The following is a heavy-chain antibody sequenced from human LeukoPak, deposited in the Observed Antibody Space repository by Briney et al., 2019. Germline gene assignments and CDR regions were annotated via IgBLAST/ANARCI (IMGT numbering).Heavy chain of an antibody. V-gene: IGHV3-66*01. D-gene: IGHD5-18*01. CDR1: GFTVSSNY. CDR2: IYTGGGT. CDR3: ARGLWERAYKYGPFDF. Sequence: PGGSLRLSCAGSGFTVSSNYMSWVRQAPGKGLERVSVIYTGGGTYDADSVKGRFSISRDNSKNTVYLQMNSLRAEDTAVYYCARGLWERAYKYGPFDFWGQGTLVTVSS. J-gene: IGHJ4*02.